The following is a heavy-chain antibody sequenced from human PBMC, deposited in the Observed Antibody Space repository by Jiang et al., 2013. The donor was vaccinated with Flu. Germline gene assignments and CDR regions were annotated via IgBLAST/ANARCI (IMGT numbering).Heavy chain of an antibody. J-gene: IGHJ4*02. V-gene: IGHV6-1*01. Sequence: SVSSNSAAWNWIRQSPSRGLEWLGRTYYRSKWYNDYAVSVKSRITINPDTSKNQFSLQLNSMTPEDTAVYYCARATGADYFDSSANYYFDYWGQGTLVTVSS. CDR3: ARATGADYFDSSANYYFDY. CDR2: TYYRSKWYN. CDR1: SVSSNSAA. D-gene: IGHD3-22*01.